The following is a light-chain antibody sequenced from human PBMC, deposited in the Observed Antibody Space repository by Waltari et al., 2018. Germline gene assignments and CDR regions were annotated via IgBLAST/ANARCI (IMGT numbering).Light chain of an antibody. CDR3: ATWDDSVDGWV. J-gene: IGLJ3*02. CDR2: VNE. CDR1: SSNIGRHT. V-gene: IGLV1-44*01. Sequence: QSVLPQAPSASGTPGPRITISCSGSSSNIGRHTVNWYQQTPGTAPKLVIHVNEQRPSGVPDRFSGSKSGTSASLAISGIQSDDEAFYHCATWDDSVDGWVFGGGTRLTVL.